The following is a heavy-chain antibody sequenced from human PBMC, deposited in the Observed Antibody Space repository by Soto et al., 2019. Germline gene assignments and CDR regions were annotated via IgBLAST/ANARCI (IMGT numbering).Heavy chain of an antibody. D-gene: IGHD3-9*01. CDR2: IYYSGST. V-gene: IGHV4-30-4*01. CDR1: GGSISSGDYY. CDR3: ARDPDDLLTGYYNHYFDS. Sequence: QVQLQESGPGLVKPSQTLSLTCTVSGGSISSGDYYWSWIRQPPGQGMGWIGNIYYSGSTYYNPSLKSRVTISVDTSKNLFSLKLSSVTAADTAVYYCARDPDDLLTGYYNHYFDSWGQGTLVTVSS. J-gene: IGHJ4*02.